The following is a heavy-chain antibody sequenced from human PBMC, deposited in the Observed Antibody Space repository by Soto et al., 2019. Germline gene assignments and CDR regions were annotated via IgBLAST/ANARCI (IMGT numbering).Heavy chain of an antibody. Sequence: SETLSLTCPVSGGSISSGDYYWSWIRQPPGKGLEWIGYIYHSGSTYYNPSLKSRVTISVDTSKNQFSLKLSSVTAADTAVYYCARVSELRGFCDYWGQGTLVTVSS. J-gene: IGHJ4*02. CDR2: IYHSGST. CDR1: GGSISSGDYY. D-gene: IGHD1-7*01. V-gene: IGHV4-30-2*05. CDR3: ARVSELRGFCDY.